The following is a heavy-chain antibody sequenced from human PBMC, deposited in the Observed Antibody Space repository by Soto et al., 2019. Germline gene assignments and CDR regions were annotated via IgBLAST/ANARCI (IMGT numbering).Heavy chain of an antibody. CDR1: GFTFSSYW. J-gene: IGHJ4*02. D-gene: IGHD2-15*01. V-gene: IGHV3-74*01. CDR3: ARHYCSGGSCEYFDY. Sequence: SGGSLRLSCAASGFTFSSYWMHWVRQAPGKGLVWVSRINSDGSSTSYADSVKGRFTISRDNAKNTLYLQMNSLRAEDTAVYYCARHYCSGGSCEYFDYWGQGTLVTVSS. CDR2: INSDGSST.